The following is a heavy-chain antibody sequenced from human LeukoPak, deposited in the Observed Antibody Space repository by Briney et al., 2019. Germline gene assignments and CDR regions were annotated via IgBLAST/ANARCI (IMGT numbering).Heavy chain of an antibody. CDR2: IIPIFGTA. J-gene: IGHJ6*03. V-gene: IGHV1-69*01. CDR1: GGTFSSYA. D-gene: IGHD6-6*01. CDR3: ARDSGIAARRPRYYMDV. Sequence: SVKVSCKASGGTFSSYAISWVRQAPGQGLEWMGGIIPIFGTANYAQKFQGRVTITADESTSTAYMELSSLRSEDTAVYYCARDSGIAARRPRYYMDVWGKGTTVTVSS.